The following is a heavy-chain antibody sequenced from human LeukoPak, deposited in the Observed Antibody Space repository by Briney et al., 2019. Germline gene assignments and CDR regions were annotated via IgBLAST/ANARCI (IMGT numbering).Heavy chain of an antibody. CDR1: GFTFSSYS. Sequence: PGGSLRLSCAASGFTFSSYSMNWVRQAPGKGLEWVSSISSSSSYIYYADSVKGRFTISRDNAKNSLYLQMNSLRAEDTAVYYCARGLHRDSSGWWVSYYFDYWGQGTLVTVSS. D-gene: IGHD6-19*01. V-gene: IGHV3-21*01. CDR3: ARGLHRDSSGWWVSYYFDY. J-gene: IGHJ4*02. CDR2: ISSSSSYI.